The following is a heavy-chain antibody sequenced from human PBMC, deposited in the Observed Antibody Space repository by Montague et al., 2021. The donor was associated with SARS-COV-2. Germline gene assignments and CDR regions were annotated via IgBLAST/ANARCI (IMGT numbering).Heavy chain of an antibody. J-gene: IGHJ4*02. Sequence: SETLSLTCTVSGGSISGSNYYWAWIRQPPGKGLEWIGSIYYSGSTYDNPPLKSRASISVDTSKNQFSLKLNSVTAADTAVYYCARLLLELPGDYWGQGTLVTVSS. CDR3: ARLLLELPGDY. CDR2: IYYSGST. D-gene: IGHD1-7*01. CDR1: GGSISGSNYY. V-gene: IGHV4-39*01.